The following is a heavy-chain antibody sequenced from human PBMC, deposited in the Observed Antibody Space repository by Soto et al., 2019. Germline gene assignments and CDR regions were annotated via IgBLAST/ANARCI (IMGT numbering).Heavy chain of an antibody. D-gene: IGHD6-19*01. CDR1: GGSISSSSYY. CDR2: IYYSGST. CDR3: ARRSGSGWFFDY. Sequence: SETLSLTCTVSGGSISSSSYYWGWIRQPPGKGLEWIGTIYYSGSTFYNPSLQSRVTISVDTSKNQFSLEVSSVTAADTAVYYCARRSGSGWFFDYWGQGTLVTVSS. J-gene: IGHJ4*02. V-gene: IGHV4-39*01.